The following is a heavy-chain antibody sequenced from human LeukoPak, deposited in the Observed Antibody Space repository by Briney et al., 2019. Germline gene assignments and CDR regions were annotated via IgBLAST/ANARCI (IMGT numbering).Heavy chain of an antibody. J-gene: IGHJ4*02. CDR2: IAYDGSRA. CDR3: TRYNNDHFDY. CDR1: GFTFGGYG. Sequence: GGSLRLSCAGSGFTFGGYGMHWFRQTPGKGLEWVAVIAYDGSRAFYADSVKGRFTISRDNSKNTMPVQMDDLRAEDTAVYYCTRYNNDHFDYWSQGTLVTVSS. V-gene: IGHV3-33*01. D-gene: IGHD1-14*01.